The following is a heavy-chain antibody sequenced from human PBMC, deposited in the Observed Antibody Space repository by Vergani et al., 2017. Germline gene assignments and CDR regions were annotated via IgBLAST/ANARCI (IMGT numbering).Heavy chain of an antibody. CDR1: GASINNDFYY. CDR3: ARDNQQLRPRAFDL. CDR2: IYVSGIT. V-gene: IGHV4-61*02. Sequence: QVQLQESGPGLVKPSQTLSLTCTVSGASINNDFYYWHWIRQPAGKGLEWIGRIYVSGITDYNSSLQSRVSISVDTSKNQFSLTLTSVTAADTAVYYCARDNQQLRPRAFDLWGQGKMVNVSS. D-gene: IGHD6-13*01. J-gene: IGHJ3*01.